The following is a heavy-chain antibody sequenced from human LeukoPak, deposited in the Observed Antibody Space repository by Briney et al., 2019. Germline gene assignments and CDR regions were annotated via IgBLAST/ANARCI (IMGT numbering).Heavy chain of an antibody. J-gene: IGHJ2*01. CDR2: INPSGGST. V-gene: IGHV1-46*01. CDR3: ARAGAYYYDSSDGWYFDL. D-gene: IGHD3-22*01. Sequence: ASVKVSCKASGYTFTSYYMHWVRQAPGQGLEWMGRINPSGGSTRYALKFQGRVTMTRDTSTSTVYMELSSLRSEDTAVYHCARAGAYYYDSSDGWYFDLWGRGTLVTVSS. CDR1: GYTFTSYY.